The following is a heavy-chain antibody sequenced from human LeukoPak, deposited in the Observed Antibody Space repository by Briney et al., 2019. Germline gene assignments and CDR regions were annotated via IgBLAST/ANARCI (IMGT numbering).Heavy chain of an antibody. CDR3: ASRYSGYANY. D-gene: IGHD5-12*01. V-gene: IGHV3-48*03. J-gene: IGHJ4*02. Sequence: PGGSLRLSCAASGFTFSRYEMNWVRQAPGKGLEWLSYISSSGGTISYADSVKGRFTISRDNAKSSLYLQMNSLRAEDTAVYYCASRYSGYANYWGQGTLVTVSS. CDR2: ISSSGGTI. CDR1: GFTFSRYE.